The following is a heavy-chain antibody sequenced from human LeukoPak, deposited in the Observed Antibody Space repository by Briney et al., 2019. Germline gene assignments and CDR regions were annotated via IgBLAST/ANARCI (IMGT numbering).Heavy chain of an antibody. Sequence: PSETLSLTCTVSGGSTSSGSYYWSWIRQPAGKGLEWIGRIYTSGSTNYNPSPKSRVTISVDTSKNQFSLKLSSVTAADTAVYYCAREGYSSSWSYYYYYYMDVWGKGTTVTVSS. CDR1: GGSTSSGSYY. CDR3: AREGYSSSWSYYYYYYMDV. V-gene: IGHV4-61*02. J-gene: IGHJ6*03. CDR2: IYTSGST. D-gene: IGHD6-13*01.